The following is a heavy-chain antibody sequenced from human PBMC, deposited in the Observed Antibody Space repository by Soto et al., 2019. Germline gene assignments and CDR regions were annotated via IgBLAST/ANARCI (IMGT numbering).Heavy chain of an antibody. D-gene: IGHD2-15*01. V-gene: IGHV4-30-4*01. CDR1: GGSISSGDYY. CDR3: AREGGSGDYYGMDG. J-gene: IGHJ6*02. Sequence: SETLSLTCSVSGGSISSGDYYWSWIRQPPGKGLEWIGYIYYSGSTYYNPSLKSRVTISVDTSKNQFSLKLSSVTAADTAVYYCAREGGSGDYYGMDGWGQENRVTLSS. CDR2: IYYSGST.